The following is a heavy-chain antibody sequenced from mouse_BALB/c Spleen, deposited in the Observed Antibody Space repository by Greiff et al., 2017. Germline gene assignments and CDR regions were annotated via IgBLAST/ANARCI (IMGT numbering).Heavy chain of an antibody. Sequence: EVKLMESGGGLVKPGGSLKLSCAASGFTFSDYYMYWVRQTPEKRLEWVATISDGGSYTYYPDSVKGRFTISRDNAKNNLYLQMSSLKSEDTAMYYCARAIYGNYADAMDYWGQGTSVTVSS. D-gene: IGHD2-1*01. CDR2: ISDGGSYT. V-gene: IGHV5-4*02. J-gene: IGHJ4*01. CDR1: GFTFSDYY. CDR3: ARAIYGNYADAMDY.